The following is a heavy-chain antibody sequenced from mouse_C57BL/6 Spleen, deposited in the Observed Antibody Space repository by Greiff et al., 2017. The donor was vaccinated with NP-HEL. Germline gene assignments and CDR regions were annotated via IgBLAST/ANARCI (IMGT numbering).Heavy chain of an antibody. V-gene: IGHV1-4*01. CDR1: GYTFTSYT. Sequence: VKLMESGAELARPGASVKMSCKASGYTFTSYTMHWVKQRPGQGLEWIGYINPSSGYTKYNQKFKDKATLTADKSSSTAYMQLSSLTSEDSAVYYCARSSYGSERYAYWGQGTLVTVSA. CDR3: ARSSYGSERYAY. D-gene: IGHD1-1*01. CDR2: INPSSGYT. J-gene: IGHJ3*01.